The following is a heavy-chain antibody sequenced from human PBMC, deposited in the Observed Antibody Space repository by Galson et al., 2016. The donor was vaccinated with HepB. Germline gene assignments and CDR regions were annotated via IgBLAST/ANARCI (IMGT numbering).Heavy chain of an antibody. D-gene: IGHD3-9*01. V-gene: IGHV3-43*01. CDR3: AKDRRSGRTDYYYYTYYCYGMDV. J-gene: IGHJ6*02. CDR1: GFTFDDYT. Sequence: SLRLSCAASGFTFDDYTMHWVRQVPGKGLEWVALISWDGRSPDYADSVKGRFTISRDNNKNSLYLQMNSLRTEDTALYYCAKDRRSGRTDYYYYTYYCYGMDVWGQGTTVTVSS. CDR2: ISWDGRSP.